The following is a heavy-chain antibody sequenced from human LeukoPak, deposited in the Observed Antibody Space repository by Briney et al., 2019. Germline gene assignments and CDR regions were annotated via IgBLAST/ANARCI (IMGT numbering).Heavy chain of an antibody. Sequence: SETLSLTCAVYGGSFSGYYWSWIRQPPGKGLEWIGEINHSGTTNYHPSLKSRVTISVDTSKNQFSLRLSSVTAADTAVYYCARASYSYDINGWVPFDYWGQGTLVTVSS. CDR2: INHSGTT. D-gene: IGHD3-22*01. CDR1: GGSFSGYY. J-gene: IGHJ4*02. V-gene: IGHV4-34*01. CDR3: ARASYSYDINGWVPFDY.